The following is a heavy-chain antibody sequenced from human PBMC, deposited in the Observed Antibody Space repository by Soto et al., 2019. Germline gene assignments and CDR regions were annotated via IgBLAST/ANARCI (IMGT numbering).Heavy chain of an antibody. D-gene: IGHD1-20*01. J-gene: IGHJ3*02. CDR1: GFTFSGSA. CDR3: TRSDWYNWNDVEAFDI. CDR2: IRSKANSYAT. V-gene: IGHV3-73*02. Sequence: EVQLVESGGGLVQPGGSLKLSCAASGFTFSGSAMHWVRQASGKGLEWVGRIRSKANSYATAYAASVKGRVTISRDDSKNTAYLQMNSLKTEDTAVYYCTRSDWYNWNDVEAFDIWGQGTMVTVSS.